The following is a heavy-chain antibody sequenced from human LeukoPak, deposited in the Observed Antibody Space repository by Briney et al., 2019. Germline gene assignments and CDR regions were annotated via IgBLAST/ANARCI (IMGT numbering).Heavy chain of an antibody. Sequence: SETLSLTCTVSGDSINSSDYYWAWIPQPPGVGLEWLATIYYSGRTYYEPSLKRLLTISVDSTKNQFSLKKNSVTGADTAVYYCARHGSWDPFDYWVQGTLVTVSS. J-gene: IGHJ4*02. V-gene: IGHV4-39*01. CDR3: ARHGSWDPFDY. CDR1: GDSINSSDYY. D-gene: IGHD2-15*01. CDR2: IYYSGRT.